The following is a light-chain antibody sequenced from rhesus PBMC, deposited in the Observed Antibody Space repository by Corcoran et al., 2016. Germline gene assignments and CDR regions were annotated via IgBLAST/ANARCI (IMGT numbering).Light chain of an antibody. Sequence: DIQMTQSPSSLSASVGDTVTITCRASQGISSYLNWFQQKPGKAPKLLIYKASPLQSGVPSRFRGSGSGTDYTFPLRSLQSEDVASYYCQHNFGVPWTFGQGTKVDFK. V-gene: IGKV1-74*01. CDR1: QGISSY. CDR3: QHNFGVPWT. CDR2: KAS. J-gene: IGKJ1*01.